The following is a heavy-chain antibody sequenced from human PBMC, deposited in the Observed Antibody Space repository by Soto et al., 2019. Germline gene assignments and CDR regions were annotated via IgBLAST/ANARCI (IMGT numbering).Heavy chain of an antibody. CDR1: GGTFSSHS. Sequence: QVQLVQSGAEVKKPGSSVKVSCKVSGGTFSSHSINWVRQAPGQGPEWMGGIIPIFGTENYAQKFQGRVTITADESTSTAYMGLSSLTSEDTALCYCSTSVYCSTTRCYCYYGLDVWGQGTTVIVSS. CDR3: STSVYCSTTRCYCYYGLDV. CDR2: IIPIFGTE. J-gene: IGHJ6*02. D-gene: IGHD2-2*01. V-gene: IGHV1-69*01.